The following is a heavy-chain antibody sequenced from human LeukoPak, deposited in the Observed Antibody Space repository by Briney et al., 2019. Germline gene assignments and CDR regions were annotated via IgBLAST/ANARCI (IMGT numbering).Heavy chain of an antibody. CDR2: IIPIFGTA. V-gene: IGHV1-69*05. J-gene: IGHJ4*02. CDR1: GGTFSSYA. Sequence: GSSVKVSCKASGGTFSSYAISWVRQAPGQGLEWMGRIIPIFGTANYAQKFQGRVTITTDESTSTAYMELSSLRSEDTAVYYCFPYYYDSSGYLFDYWGQGTLVTVSS. D-gene: IGHD3-22*01. CDR3: FPYYYDSSGYLFDY.